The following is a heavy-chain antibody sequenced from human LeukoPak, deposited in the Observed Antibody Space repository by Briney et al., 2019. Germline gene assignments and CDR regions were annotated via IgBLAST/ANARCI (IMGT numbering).Heavy chain of an antibody. CDR1: GGSISSYY. V-gene: IGHV4-34*01. CDR2: INHSGST. J-gene: IGHJ6*02. D-gene: IGHD2-2*01. CDR3: ARGRRVPAALSGDYYYGMDV. Sequence: PSETLSLTCTVSGGSISSYYWNWIRQPPGKGLEWIGEINHSGSTNYNPSLKSRVTISVDTSKNQFSLKLSSVTAADTAVYYCARGRRVPAALSGDYYYGMDVWGQGTTVTVSS.